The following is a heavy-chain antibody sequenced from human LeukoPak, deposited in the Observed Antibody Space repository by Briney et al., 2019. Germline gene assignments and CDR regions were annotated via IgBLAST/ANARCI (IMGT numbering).Heavy chain of an antibody. CDR2: ISWNGLST. CDR3: TRAPRDGEPVS. J-gene: IGHJ5*02. CDR1: GFTFDDYA. Sequence: GGSLRLSCAASGFTFDDYAMSWVRQAPGKGLEWVSGISWNGLSTGYADSVRGRFTIFRENDKDSVFLQMNSLRVEDSAFYYCTRAPRDGEPVSWGQGILVTVSS. V-gene: IGHV3-20*04. D-gene: IGHD5-24*01.